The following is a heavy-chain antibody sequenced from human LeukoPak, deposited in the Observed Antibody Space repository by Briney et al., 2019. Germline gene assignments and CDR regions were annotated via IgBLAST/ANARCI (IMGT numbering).Heavy chain of an antibody. V-gene: IGHV3-13*01. D-gene: IGHD1-1*01. J-gene: IGHJ4*02. CDR1: GFTVSSYA. CDR3: ARQKHSQGTFDY. Sequence: GGSLRLSCAASGFTVSSYAMHWVRQPIGKGLEWVSALGIAGDTFYPGSVKGRFTISRENAKNSLYLQMNSLRAEDTAMYYCARQKHSQGTFDYWGQGTLVTVSS. CDR2: LGIAGDT.